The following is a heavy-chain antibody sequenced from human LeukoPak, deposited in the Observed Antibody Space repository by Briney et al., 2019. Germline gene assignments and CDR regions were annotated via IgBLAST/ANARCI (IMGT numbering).Heavy chain of an antibody. Sequence: GESLKISCKGSGFNFANYWIGWVRQMPGKGLEWMGVIYPDNSDTRYSPSFQGQVTISADKSISTAYLQWSSLKASDTAMYYCARRLDYGIFDYWGQGTLVTVSS. V-gene: IGHV5-51*01. CDR2: IYPDNSDT. CDR1: GFNFANYW. D-gene: IGHD4-17*01. CDR3: ARRLDYGIFDY. J-gene: IGHJ4*02.